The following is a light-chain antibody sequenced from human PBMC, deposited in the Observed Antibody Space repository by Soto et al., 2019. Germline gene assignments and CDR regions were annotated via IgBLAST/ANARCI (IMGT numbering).Light chain of an antibody. CDR1: QSVISH. CDR2: GAS. Sequence: ISMTRFPATLSVSPGEGGPGSCRASQSVISHLAWYQHKPGHAPTLLIYGASTRATGIPAGFSGSGSGTAFTLTISSLQSADFVVYYCKQYHNWPPITFGQGTRLEIK. V-gene: IGKV3-15*01. J-gene: IGKJ5*01. CDR3: KQYHNWPPIT.